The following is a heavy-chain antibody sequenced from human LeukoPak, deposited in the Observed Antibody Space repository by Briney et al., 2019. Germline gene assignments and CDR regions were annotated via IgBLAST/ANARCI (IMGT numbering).Heavy chain of an antibody. V-gene: IGHV3-15*01. CDR1: GFTFSNAW. J-gene: IGHJ4*02. D-gene: IGHD7-27*01. CDR3: ASKGVTGDLYY. CDR2: IKSKTDGGTT. Sequence: GGSLRLSCAASGFTFSNAWMSWVRQAPGKGLEWVGRIKSKTDGGTTDYAAPVKGRFTISRDDSKNTLYLQMNSLRAEDTAVYYCASKGVTGDLYYWGQGTLVTVSS.